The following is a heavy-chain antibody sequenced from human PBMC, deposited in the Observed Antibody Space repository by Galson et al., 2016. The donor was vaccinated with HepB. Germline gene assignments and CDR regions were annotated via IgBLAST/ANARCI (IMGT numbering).Heavy chain of an antibody. V-gene: IGHV3-33*08. CDR1: GFSVSSNY. J-gene: IGHJ4*02. Sequence: SLRLSCAASGFSVSSNYMSWVRQAPGKGLEWVAVIWFDGSNKNYVDSVRGRFTISRDNSKNTLYLQMNSLRAEDTAVYYRARAPLEMATIQRGYFDYWGQGTLVTVSS. CDR2: IWFDGSNK. D-gene: IGHD5-24*01. CDR3: ARAPLEMATIQRGYFDY.